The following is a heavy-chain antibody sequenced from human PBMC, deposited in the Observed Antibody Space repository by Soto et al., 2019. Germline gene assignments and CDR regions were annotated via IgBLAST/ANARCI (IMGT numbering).Heavy chain of an antibody. CDR1: GVTFSSET. J-gene: IGHJ4*02. D-gene: IGHD3-10*01. V-gene: IGHV1-69*01. CDR2: IIPLFGTA. Sequence: QVQLVQSGADVKKPGSSVKVSCQASGVTFSSETLGWVRQAPGQGLEWVGGIIPLFGTASYAQKFQGRVTITADESTSTVYMEVRSLRSDATAVYFCATELGENPASPFDAWGQGTLVTVSS. CDR3: ATELGENPASPFDA.